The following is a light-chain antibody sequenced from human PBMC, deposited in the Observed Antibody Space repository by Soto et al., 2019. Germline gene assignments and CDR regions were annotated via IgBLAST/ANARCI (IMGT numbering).Light chain of an antibody. J-gene: IGLJ2*01. V-gene: IGLV2-14*03. Sequence: QSVLTQPASVSGSPGQSITISCTGTSADVGGYNYVSWYQQHPGKAPKLMIYDVSNRPSGVSNRFSGSKSGNTASLTISGLQADDEADYYCASQRSNSAGVFGGGTKLTVL. CDR2: DVS. CDR3: ASQRSNSAGV. CDR1: SADVGGYNY.